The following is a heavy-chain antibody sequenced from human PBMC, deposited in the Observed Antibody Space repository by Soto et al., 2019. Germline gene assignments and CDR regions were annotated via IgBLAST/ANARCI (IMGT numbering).Heavy chain of an antibody. J-gene: IGHJ6*02. V-gene: IGHV5-51*01. CDR1: GYSFTSYW. CDR3: ARLNGDYDYYYGMDV. D-gene: IGHD4-17*01. CDR2: IYPGDSDT. Sequence: GESLKISCKGSGYSFTSYWIGWVRQMPGKGLEWMGIIYPGDSDTRYSPSFQGQVTISADKSISTAYLQWSSLKASDTAMYYCARLNGDYDYYYGMDVWGQGTTVTRLL.